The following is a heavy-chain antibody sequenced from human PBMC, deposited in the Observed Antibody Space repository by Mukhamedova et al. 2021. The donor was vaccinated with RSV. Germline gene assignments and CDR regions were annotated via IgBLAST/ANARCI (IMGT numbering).Heavy chain of an antibody. CDR2: ISSSSSYI. Sequence: SISSSSSYIYYADSVKGRFTISRDNAKNSLYLQMNSLRAEDTAVYYCARDWRMVDTAMVNAFDIWGQGTMVTVSS. J-gene: IGHJ3*02. D-gene: IGHD5-18*01. CDR3: ARDWRMVDTAMVNAFDI. V-gene: IGHV3-21*01.